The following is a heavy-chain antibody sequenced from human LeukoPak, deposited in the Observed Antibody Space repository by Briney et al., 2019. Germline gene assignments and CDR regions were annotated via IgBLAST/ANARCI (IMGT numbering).Heavy chain of an antibody. J-gene: IGHJ6*02. Sequence: GASVKVSCKASGYTFTGYYMHWVRQAPGQGLEWMGWINPSSGGTNYAQKFQGRVTMTRDTSISTAYMELSRLRSDDTAVYYCAREIRTSDAGYYYYGMDVWGQGTTVTVSS. CDR3: AREIRTSDAGYYYYGMDV. CDR1: GYTFTGYY. D-gene: IGHD2-2*01. V-gene: IGHV1-2*02. CDR2: INPSSGGT.